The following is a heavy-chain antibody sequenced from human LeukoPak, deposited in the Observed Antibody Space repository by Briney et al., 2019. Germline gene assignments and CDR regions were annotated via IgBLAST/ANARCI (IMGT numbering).Heavy chain of an antibody. CDR1: GFPFSDSA. Sequence: GGSLRLSCAASGFPFSDSAMTWVRQAPGKGLDWVSLISFSGANSYYADSVKGRFTISRDNSKDTLFLQMNSLRAEDTAIYYCARDIHLSTWGLGTMVTVSS. D-gene: IGHD3-16*02. J-gene: IGHJ3*01. CDR3: ARDIHLST. V-gene: IGHV3-23*01. CDR2: ISFSGANS.